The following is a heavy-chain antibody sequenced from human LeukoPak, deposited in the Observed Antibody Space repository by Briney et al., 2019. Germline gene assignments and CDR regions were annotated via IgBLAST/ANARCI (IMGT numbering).Heavy chain of an antibody. Sequence: GASVKVSYKASGDTFSNYAISWVRQAPGQGLEWVGRIIPSLGTPNYAQKFQGRVTITADRSTTTAYMELSSLRFEDTAVYYCARAGSSRFSVPYYFNYWGQGTPVTVSS. CDR1: GDTFSNYA. V-gene: IGHV1-69*04. J-gene: IGHJ4*02. CDR2: IIPSLGTP. CDR3: ARAGSSRFSVPYYFNY. D-gene: IGHD6-13*01.